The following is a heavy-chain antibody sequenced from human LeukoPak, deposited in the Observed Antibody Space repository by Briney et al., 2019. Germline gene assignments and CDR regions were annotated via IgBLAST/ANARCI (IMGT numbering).Heavy chain of an antibody. J-gene: IGHJ3*02. D-gene: IGHD6-13*01. Sequence: ASVKVSCKASGGTSSSYAISWVRQAPGQGLEWMGGIIPIFGTANYAQKFQGRVTITADKSTSTAYMELSSLRSEDTAVYYCAREGLSSSPHAFDIWGQGTMVTVSS. CDR1: GGTSSSYA. CDR3: AREGLSSSPHAFDI. V-gene: IGHV1-69*06. CDR2: IIPIFGTA.